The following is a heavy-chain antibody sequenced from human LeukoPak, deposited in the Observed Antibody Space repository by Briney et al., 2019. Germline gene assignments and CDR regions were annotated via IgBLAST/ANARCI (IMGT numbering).Heavy chain of an antibody. D-gene: IGHD1-26*01. Sequence: SETLSLTCAVYGGSFSGYYWSWIRQPPGKGLEWIGEINHSGSTNYNPSLKSRVTISVDTSKNQFSLKLSSVTAADTAVYYCARVIIVGATGIWGQGTMVTVSS. CDR3: ARVIIVGATGI. V-gene: IGHV4-34*01. J-gene: IGHJ3*02. CDR2: INHSGST. CDR1: GGSFSGYY.